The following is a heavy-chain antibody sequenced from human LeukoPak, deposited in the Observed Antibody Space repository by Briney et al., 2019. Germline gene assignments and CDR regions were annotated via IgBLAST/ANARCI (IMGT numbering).Heavy chain of an antibody. V-gene: IGHV3-74*01. CDR1: GFTFSSYW. CDR3: ARESSSGWYICGKLDY. D-gene: IGHD6-19*01. Sequence: PGGSLRLSCAASGFTFSSYWMHWVRHAPGKGLVWVSRINSDGSSTSYADSVKGRFTISRDNAKNTLYLQMNSLRAEDTAVYYCARESSSGWYICGKLDYWGQGTLVTVSS. CDR2: INSDGSST. J-gene: IGHJ4*02.